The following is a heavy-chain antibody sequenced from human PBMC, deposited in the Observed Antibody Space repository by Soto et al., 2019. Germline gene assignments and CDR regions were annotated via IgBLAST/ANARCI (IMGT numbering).Heavy chain of an antibody. CDR1: GDSVSSNRAA. D-gene: IGHD3-3*01. J-gene: IGHJ4*02. CDR3: ARSGPGCYIDY. V-gene: IGHV6-1*01. CDR2: TYYRYKWYN. Sequence: LSLTCAISGDSVSSNRAAWNWITQSPSRRLEWLGRTYYRYKWYNHYAVSVKSRITVKPDTYKNQFSLQLNSVTPEDTAVYYCARSGPGCYIDYWPQGTLVTVSS.